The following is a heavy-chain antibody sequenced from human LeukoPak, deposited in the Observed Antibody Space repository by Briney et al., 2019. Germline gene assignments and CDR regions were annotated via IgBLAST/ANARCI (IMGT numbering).Heavy chain of an antibody. Sequence: ASVKVSCKASGYTFTSYYMHWVRQAPGQWLEWMGWINLNTGGTNYAQKFDGRFSMTRDTSINTAFMELSGLRFDDTAVYYCGTVRGILSYFDLWGRGTLVTVSS. CDR1: GYTFTSYY. CDR3: GTVRGILSYFDL. V-gene: IGHV1-2*02. J-gene: IGHJ2*01. D-gene: IGHD3-16*01. CDR2: INLNTGGT.